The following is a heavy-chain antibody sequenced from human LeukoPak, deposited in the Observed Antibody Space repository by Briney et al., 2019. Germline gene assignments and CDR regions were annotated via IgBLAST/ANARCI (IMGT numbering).Heavy chain of an antibody. Sequence: SETLSLTCAVYGGSFSGYYWNWIRQPPGKGLEWIGEINHSGSTNYNPSLKSRVTISVDTSKNQFSLKLSSVTAADTAVYYCARGRLAVALYYYYGMDVWGQGTTVTVSS. CDR3: ARGRLAVALYYYYGMDV. CDR1: GGSFSGYY. CDR2: INHSGST. D-gene: IGHD6-19*01. V-gene: IGHV4-34*01. J-gene: IGHJ6*02.